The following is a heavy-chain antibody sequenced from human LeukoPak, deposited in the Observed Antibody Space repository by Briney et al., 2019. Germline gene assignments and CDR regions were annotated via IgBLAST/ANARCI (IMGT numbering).Heavy chain of an antibody. CDR3: ARGPQLELDY. CDR1: GFTFSNYG. Sequence: GGSLRLSCAAPGFTFSNYGMHWVRQAPGKGLEWVAVISSDGSNKYYADSVKGRFTISRDKSKNTLYLQMNSLRAEDTAVYYCARGPQLELDYWGQGTLVTVSS. D-gene: IGHD1-1*01. V-gene: IGHV3-30*03. J-gene: IGHJ4*02. CDR2: ISSDGSNK.